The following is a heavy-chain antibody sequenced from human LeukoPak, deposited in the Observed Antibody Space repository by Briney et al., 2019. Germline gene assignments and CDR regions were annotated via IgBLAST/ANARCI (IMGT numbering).Heavy chain of an antibody. D-gene: IGHD3-9*01. J-gene: IGHJ4*02. CDR1: GGTFSSYA. V-gene: IGHV1-8*02. CDR2: VNPNSGNT. CDR3: ARSDFDRLDS. Sequence: ASVKVSCKASGGTFSSYAISWVRQATGQGLEWMGWVNPNSGNTGYAQKFQGRVTMTRDTSISTAYLEVSSLRSEDTAVYYCARSDFDRLDSWGQGTLVTVSS.